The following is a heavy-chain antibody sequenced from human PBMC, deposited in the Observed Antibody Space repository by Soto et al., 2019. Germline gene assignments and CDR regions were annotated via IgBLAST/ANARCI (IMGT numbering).Heavy chain of an antibody. CDR1: GYTFTNYG. V-gene: IGHV1-18*01. Sequence: ASVKVSCKASGYTFTNYGISWVRQAPGQGLEWMGWISGNNGKTNYAQKLQGRVTMTTDTSTSTAYMELRSLRSDDTAVYYCARDSCSKSNCFPPNHYYYYYMDVWGRGTTVTVSS. J-gene: IGHJ6*03. D-gene: IGHD2-2*01. CDR3: ARDSCSKSNCFPPNHYYYYYMDV. CDR2: ISGNNGKT.